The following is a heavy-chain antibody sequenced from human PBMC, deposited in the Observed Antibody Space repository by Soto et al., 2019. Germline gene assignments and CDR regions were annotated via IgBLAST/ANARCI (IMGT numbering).Heavy chain of an antibody. Sequence: EVQLVESGGGLVQPGRSLRLSCEASGFTFDDYAMHWVRQTPGKGLEWVSGISWNSGSTGYADSVKGRFTISRDNARNSLYLQMNSLRAEDTAVYYCAKVWSSKGLANFFTAFDIWGQGTMVTVSS. CDR3: AKVWSSKGLANFFTAFDI. V-gene: IGHV3-9*01. J-gene: IGHJ3*02. CDR1: GFTFDDYA. CDR2: ISWNSGST. D-gene: IGHD3-10*01.